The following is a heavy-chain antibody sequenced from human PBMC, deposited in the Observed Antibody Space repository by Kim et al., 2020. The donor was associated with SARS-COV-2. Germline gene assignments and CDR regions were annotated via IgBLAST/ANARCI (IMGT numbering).Heavy chain of an antibody. Sequence: SLKSRVTISVDTSKNQFSLKLSSVTAADTAVYYCARAYYDILTGPPAMDVWGQGTTVTVSS. J-gene: IGHJ6*02. V-gene: IGHV4-30-2*04. D-gene: IGHD3-9*01. CDR3: ARAYYDILTGPPAMDV.